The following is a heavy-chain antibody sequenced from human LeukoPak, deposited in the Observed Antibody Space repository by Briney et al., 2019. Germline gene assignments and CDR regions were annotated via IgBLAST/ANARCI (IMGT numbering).Heavy chain of an antibody. J-gene: IGHJ4*02. V-gene: IGHV4-59*01. Sequence: SETLSLTCTVSGGSINTYYGSWIRQPPGKGLEWIGYIYYSGSTKYNPSLERRISISVDTSKNQFSLRLSSVTAADRAVYYCARGRGSRYLDYWGQGILVTVSS. CDR2: IYYSGST. CDR3: ARGRGSRYLDY. CDR1: GGSINTYY. D-gene: IGHD3-16*01.